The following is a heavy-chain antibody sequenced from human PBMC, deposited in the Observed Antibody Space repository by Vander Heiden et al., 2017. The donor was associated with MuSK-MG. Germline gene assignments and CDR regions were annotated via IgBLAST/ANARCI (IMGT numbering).Heavy chain of an antibody. Sequence: QVQLVESGGGVVQHGRSLRLSCAASGFNFSSYAMHWVRQAPGKVLEWVAVISYDGSNKYYADSGKGRFTISRDNSKNTLYLQMNRLRAEDTAVYYCARDGDLRGSGVAFDIWGQGTMVTVSS. CDR3: ARDGDLRGSGVAFDI. J-gene: IGHJ3*02. V-gene: IGHV3-30*01. CDR1: GFNFSSYA. D-gene: IGHD2-8*01. CDR2: ISYDGSNK.